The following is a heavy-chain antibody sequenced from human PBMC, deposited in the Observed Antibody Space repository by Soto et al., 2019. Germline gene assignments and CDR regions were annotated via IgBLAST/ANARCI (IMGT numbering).Heavy chain of an antibody. CDR2: INHSGIT. D-gene: IGHD3-3*01. Sequence: QVHLQQWGAGLLKSSETLSLTCAVYGGSFSGYYWSWIRQPPGKGLEWIGEINHSGITNYNPSLKSRVTISVHTSKNQFSLNLTSMTAADTAVYYCARGSVDYNFWSGYYSRFYYFDFWGQGTLVTVSS. CDR1: GGSFSGYY. J-gene: IGHJ4*02. CDR3: ARGSVDYNFWSGYYSRFYYFDF. V-gene: IGHV4-34*01.